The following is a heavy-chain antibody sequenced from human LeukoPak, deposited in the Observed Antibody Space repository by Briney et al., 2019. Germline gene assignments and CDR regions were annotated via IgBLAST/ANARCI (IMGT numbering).Heavy chain of an antibody. D-gene: IGHD6-19*01. CDR3: ARESESSGWYDY. CDR1: GFMFHHYA. V-gene: IGHV3-43*02. Sequence: HSGGSLGLSCAAPGFMFHHYAIHCARQAPGEGLEWVSLISGDGGSTFYADSVKGRFTISRNNSKNSLYLQMNSLKSDDNALYYCARESESSGWYDYWGQGTLTIVS. J-gene: IGHJ4*02. CDR2: ISGDGGST.